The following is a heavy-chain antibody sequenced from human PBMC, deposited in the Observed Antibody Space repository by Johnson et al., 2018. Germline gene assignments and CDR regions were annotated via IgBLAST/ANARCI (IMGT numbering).Heavy chain of an antibody. V-gene: IGHV5-51*01. CDR3: ARHRAAYYYDSSGYYHDAFDI. D-gene: IGHD3-22*01. CDR2: IYPGDSDI. Sequence: KQPGESLKISCKGSGYTFPTYWIGWVRQMPGKGLEWMGIIYPGDSDIRYSPSFQGQVTLSAEKSISTVYLQWSSLKASDTAMYYCARHRAAYYYDSSGYYHDAFDIWGQGTKVTVSS. J-gene: IGHJ3*02. CDR1: GYTFPTYW.